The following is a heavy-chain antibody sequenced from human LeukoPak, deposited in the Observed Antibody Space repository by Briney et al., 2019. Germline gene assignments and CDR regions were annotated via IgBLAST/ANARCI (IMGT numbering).Heavy chain of an antibody. CDR3: ARGLQGRIAAAGNRAPGY. CDR2: INHSGST. D-gene: IGHD6-13*01. V-gene: IGHV4-34*01. Sequence: SETLSLTCAVYGGSFSGYYWSWIRQPPGKGLEWIGEINHSGSTNYNPSLKSRVTISVDTSKNQFSLKLSSVTAADTAVYYCARGLQGRIAAAGNRAPGYWGQGTLVTVSS. CDR1: GGSFSGYY. J-gene: IGHJ4*02.